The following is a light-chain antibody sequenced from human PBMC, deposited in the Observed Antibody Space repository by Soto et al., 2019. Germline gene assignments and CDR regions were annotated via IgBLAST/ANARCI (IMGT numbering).Light chain of an antibody. CDR2: SNT. CDR3: ASWDDRLGGVV. CDR1: RSNVEGNP. Sequence: QTVVTQSPSASGTPGQRVSISCSGSRSNVEGNPVNWYHQVPGAAPKLLIFSNTQRPSGVPDRFSGSKSATSASLAISGLQSEDEAYYYCASWDDRLGGVVFGGGTKLTVL. V-gene: IGLV1-44*01. J-gene: IGLJ2*01.